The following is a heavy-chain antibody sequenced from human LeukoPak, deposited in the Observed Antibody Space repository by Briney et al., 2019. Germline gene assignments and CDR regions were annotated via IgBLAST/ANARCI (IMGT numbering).Heavy chain of an antibody. V-gene: IGHV4-39*07. J-gene: IGHJ4*02. D-gene: IGHD5-24*01. CDR1: GGSISSYY. CDR2: IYYSGST. Sequence: SETLSLTCTVSGGSISSYYWGWIRQPPGKGLEWIGNIYYSGSTYYSPSLKSRVTISVDTPKNHFSLKLSSVTAADTAVYFCARERRDGYRRSDYWGQGTLVTVSS. CDR3: ARERRDGYRRSDY.